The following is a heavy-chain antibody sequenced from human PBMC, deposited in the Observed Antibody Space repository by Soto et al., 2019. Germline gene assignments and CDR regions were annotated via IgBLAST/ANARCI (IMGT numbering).Heavy chain of an antibody. V-gene: IGHV3-7*03. CDR3: AKLRSPYYYYRMDV. D-gene: IGHD3-16*01. CDR1: GFTFSRYW. CDR2: IKQDGTEK. J-gene: IGHJ6*02. Sequence: GGSLRLSCAASGFTFSRYWMNWVRQAPGKGLEWVANIKQDGTEKNYVDSVKGRFTISRDNARNSLYLQMNSLRAEDTAVYYCAKLRSPYYYYRMDVWGQGTTVTVSS.